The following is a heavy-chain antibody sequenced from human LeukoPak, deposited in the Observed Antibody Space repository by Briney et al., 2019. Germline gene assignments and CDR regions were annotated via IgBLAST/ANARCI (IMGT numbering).Heavy chain of an antibody. Sequence: SGTLSLTCAVSGGSISSSNWWSWVRQPPGKGLEWTGEIYHSGSTNYNPSLKSRVTISVDKSKNQFSLKLSSVTAADTAVYYCARGTVAAAGHFDYWGQGTLVTVSS. D-gene: IGHD6-13*01. V-gene: IGHV4-4*02. CDR1: GGSISSSNW. J-gene: IGHJ4*02. CDR3: ARGTVAAAGHFDY. CDR2: IYHSGST.